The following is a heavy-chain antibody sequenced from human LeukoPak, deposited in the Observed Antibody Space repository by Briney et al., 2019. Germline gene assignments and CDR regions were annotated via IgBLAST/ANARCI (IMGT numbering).Heavy chain of an antibody. Sequence: PSETLSLTCAVSGGSISSGGYSWSWIRQPPGKGLEWIGYIYHSGSTYYNPSLKSRVTISVDRSKNQFSLKLSSVTAADTAVYYCARDPNSTSPEEGYWYFDLWGRGTLVTVSS. CDR3: ARDPNSTSPEEGYWYFDL. CDR2: IYHSGST. V-gene: IGHV4-30-2*01. J-gene: IGHJ2*01. CDR1: GGSISSGGYS. D-gene: IGHD2-2*01.